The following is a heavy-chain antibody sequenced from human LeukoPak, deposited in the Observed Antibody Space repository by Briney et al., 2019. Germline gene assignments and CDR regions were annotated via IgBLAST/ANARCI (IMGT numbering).Heavy chain of an antibody. Sequence: GGSLRLSCAASGFTFSSYEMNWVRQAPGKGLEWVSYISSSGSTIYYADSVKGRFTISRDNAKNSLYLQMNSLRAEDTAVYYCAGYQPLISFDYWGQGTLVTVSS. D-gene: IGHD2-2*01. CDR3: AGYQPLISFDY. V-gene: IGHV3-48*03. J-gene: IGHJ4*02. CDR2: ISSSGSTI. CDR1: GFTFSSYE.